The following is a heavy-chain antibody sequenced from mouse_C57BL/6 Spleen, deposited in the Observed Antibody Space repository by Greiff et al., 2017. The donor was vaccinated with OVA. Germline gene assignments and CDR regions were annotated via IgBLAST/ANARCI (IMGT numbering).Heavy chain of an antibody. D-gene: IGHD3-3*01. CDR2: ISNLAYSI. J-gene: IGHJ2*01. Sequence: EVQGVESGGGLVQPGGSLKLSCAASGFTFSDYGMAWVRQAPRKGPEWVAFISNLAYSIYYADTVTGRFTISGENAKNTLYLEMSSLRAEDTAIYSCAIGKRDYYFDYWGQGTTLTVSS. CDR3: AIGKRDYYFDY. CDR1: GFTFSDYG. V-gene: IGHV5-15*01.